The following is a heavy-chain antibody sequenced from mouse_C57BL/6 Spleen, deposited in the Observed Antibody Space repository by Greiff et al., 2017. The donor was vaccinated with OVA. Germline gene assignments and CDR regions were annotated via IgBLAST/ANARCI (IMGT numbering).Heavy chain of an antibody. J-gene: IGHJ2*01. CDR2: IHPNSGST. D-gene: IGHD1-1*01. Sequence: QVQLQQPGAELVKPGASVKLSCKASGYTFTSYWMHWVKQRPGQGLEWIGMIHPNSGSTNYNEKFKSKATLTVDKSSSTAYRQLSSLTSEDSAVYYCARSGSSYPWYFDYWGQGTTLTVSS. V-gene: IGHV1-64*01. CDR3: ARSGSSYPWYFDY. CDR1: GYTFTSYW.